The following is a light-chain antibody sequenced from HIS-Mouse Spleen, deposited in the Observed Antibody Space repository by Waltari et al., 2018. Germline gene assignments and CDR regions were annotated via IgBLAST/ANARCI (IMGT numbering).Light chain of an antibody. CDR1: SSDVGSYNL. Sequence: QSALTQPASVSGSPGQSITISCTGTSSDVGSYNLVSWYQQHPGKAPKLMIYEGSKRPSGVSHRLSGSKSGNTASLTISGLQAEDEADYYCCSYAGSSTDVVFGGGTKLTVL. V-gene: IGLV2-23*01. J-gene: IGLJ2*01. CDR2: EGS. CDR3: CSYAGSSTDVV.